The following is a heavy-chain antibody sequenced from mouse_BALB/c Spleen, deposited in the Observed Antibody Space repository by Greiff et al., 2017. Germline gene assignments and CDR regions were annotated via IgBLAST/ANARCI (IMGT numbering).Heavy chain of an antibody. CDR3: ARYGKGYAMDY. V-gene: IGHV3-2*02. J-gene: IGHJ4*01. CDR1: GYSITSDYA. CDR2: ISYSGST. Sequence: EVKLLESGPGLVKPSQSLSLTCTVTGYSITSDYAWNWIRQFPGNKLEWMGYISYSGSTSYNPSLKSRISITRDTSKNQFFLQLNSVTTEDTATYYCARYGKGYAMDYWGQGTSVTVSS. D-gene: IGHD2-1*01.